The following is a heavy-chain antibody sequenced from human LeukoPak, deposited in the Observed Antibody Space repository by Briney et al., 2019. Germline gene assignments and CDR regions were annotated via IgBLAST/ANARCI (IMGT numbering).Heavy chain of an antibody. CDR1: GYSISSIHC. CDR2: ICQSGST. V-gene: IGHV4-38-2*02. D-gene: IGHD3-3*01. CDR3: SGEYYDFWSGYYTPLWFDP. J-gene: IGHJ5*02. Sequence: PSETLSLTCTVSGYSISSIHCWGWIRQPPGKGLEWIGSICQSGSTYYNPSLKSRVTISVDTSKNQFSLKLSSVTAADTAVYYCSGEYYDFWSGYYTPLWFDPWGQGTLVTVSS.